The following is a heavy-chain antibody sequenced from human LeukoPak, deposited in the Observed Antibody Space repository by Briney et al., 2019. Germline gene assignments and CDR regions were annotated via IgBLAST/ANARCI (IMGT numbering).Heavy chain of an antibody. CDR3: ARAYCGGDCYSLSPLYAFDI. CDR1: GGSISSYY. J-gene: IGHJ3*02. V-gene: IGHV4-59*01. D-gene: IGHD2-21*02. CDR2: IYYSGST. Sequence: PSETLSLTCTVPGGSISSYYWSWIRQPPGKGLEWIGYIYYSGSTNYNPSLKSRVTISVDTSKYQFSLKLSSVTAADTAVYYCARAYCGGDCYSLSPLYAFDIWGQGTMVTVSS.